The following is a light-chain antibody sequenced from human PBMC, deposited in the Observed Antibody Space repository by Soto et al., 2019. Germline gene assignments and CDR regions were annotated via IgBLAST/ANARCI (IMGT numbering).Light chain of an antibody. Sequence: QSVLTQPPSASGSPGQSVTISCTGTSSDVGGYNYVSWYQQHPGKAPKLMIYEVSKRASGVPDGFSGSKSGNAASLTVSGLQAEDEAEYYCSSYAGSNNLVFGGGT. CDR3: SSYAGSNNLV. J-gene: IGLJ2*01. CDR2: EVS. CDR1: SSDVGGYNY. V-gene: IGLV2-8*01.